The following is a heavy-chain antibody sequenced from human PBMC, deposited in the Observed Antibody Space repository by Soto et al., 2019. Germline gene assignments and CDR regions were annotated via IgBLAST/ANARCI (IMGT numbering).Heavy chain of an antibody. J-gene: IGHJ4*02. D-gene: IGHD6-19*01. CDR1: GFSLSTNGVG. CDR2: IYWDDDK. CDR3: VHSAHGRGWYFYYFDY. Sequence: QITLKESGPTLVKPTQTLTLTCTFSGFSLSTNGVGVGWIRQPPGKALEWLALIYWDDDKRYNPSLKSRLTITXVTCKXXVALTMTNMDPVDTATYYCVHSAHGRGWYFYYFDYWGQGTLVTVSS. V-gene: IGHV2-5*02.